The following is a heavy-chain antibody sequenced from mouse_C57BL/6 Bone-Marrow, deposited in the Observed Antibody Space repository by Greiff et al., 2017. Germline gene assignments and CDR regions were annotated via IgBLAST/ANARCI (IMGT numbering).Heavy chain of an antibody. J-gene: IGHJ2*01. CDR1: GYTFTSYW. CDR2: IHPSDSDT. CDR3: AIALIYYYGSHDD. D-gene: IGHD1-1*01. V-gene: IGHV1-74*01. Sequence: VQLQQPGAELVKPGASVQVSCKASGYTFTSYWMHWVKQRPGQGLGWIGRIHPSDSDTNYNQKFKGKATLTVDKSSSTAYVQLSSLTSEDSAVYFCAIALIYYYGSHDDWGQGTTLTVSS.